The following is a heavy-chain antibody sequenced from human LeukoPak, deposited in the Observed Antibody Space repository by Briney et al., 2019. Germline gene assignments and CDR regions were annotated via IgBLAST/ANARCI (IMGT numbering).Heavy chain of an antibody. D-gene: IGHD3-16*01. CDR2: ISSSGST. V-gene: IGHV4-59*01. CDR1: GDSFSSYH. Sequence: PSETLSLTCTVSGDSFSSYHWSWLRQPPGKGLEWIGYISSSGSTSYNPSLKSRLAISVDASKNQFSLKLNSVTAADTAVYYCARVGRGDHTWGSYYCDHWGQGTLVSVSS. J-gene: IGHJ4*02. CDR3: ARVGRGDHTWGSYYCDH.